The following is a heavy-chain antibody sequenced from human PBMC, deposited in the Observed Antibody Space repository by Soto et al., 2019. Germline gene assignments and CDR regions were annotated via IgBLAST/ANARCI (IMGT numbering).Heavy chain of an antibody. Sequence: SVKVSCKASGGTFSSYAISWVRQAPGQGLEWMGGIIPIFGTANYAQKFQGRVTITADESTSTAYMELSSLRSGDTAVYYCARAYCGGDCYSGNWFDPWGQGTLVTVSS. D-gene: IGHD2-21*02. CDR2: IIPIFGTA. J-gene: IGHJ5*02. CDR3: ARAYCGGDCYSGNWFDP. CDR1: GGTFSSYA. V-gene: IGHV1-69*13.